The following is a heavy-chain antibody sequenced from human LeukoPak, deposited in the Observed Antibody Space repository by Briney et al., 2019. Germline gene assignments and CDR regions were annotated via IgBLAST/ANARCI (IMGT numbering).Heavy chain of an antibody. V-gene: IGHV4-34*01. J-gene: IGHJ5*02. D-gene: IGHD5-18*01. CDR1: GGSFSGYY. Sequence: PSETLSLTCAVYGGSFSGYYWSWIRQPPGKGLEWIGEINHSGSTNYNPSLKSRVTISVDTSKNQFSLKLSSVTAADTAVYYCARDPRRRGYSYGFPYNWFDPWGQGTLVTVPS. CDR2: INHSGST. CDR3: ARDPRRRGYSYGFPYNWFDP.